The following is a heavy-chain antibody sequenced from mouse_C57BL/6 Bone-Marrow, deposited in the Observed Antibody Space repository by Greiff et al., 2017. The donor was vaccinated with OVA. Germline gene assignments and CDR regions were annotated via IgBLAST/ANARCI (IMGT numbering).Heavy chain of an antibody. CDR3: ARGGLRRLYCDY. Sequence: VQLKESGPVLVKPGASVKMSCKASGYTFTDYYMNWVKQSHGKSLEWIGVINPYNGGTSYNQKFKGKATLTVDKSSSTAYMELHSLTSEDSAVYYCARGGLRRLYCDYWGQGTTLTVSS. CDR1: GYTFTDYY. CDR2: INPYNGGT. J-gene: IGHJ2*01. V-gene: IGHV1-19*01. D-gene: IGHD1-2*01.